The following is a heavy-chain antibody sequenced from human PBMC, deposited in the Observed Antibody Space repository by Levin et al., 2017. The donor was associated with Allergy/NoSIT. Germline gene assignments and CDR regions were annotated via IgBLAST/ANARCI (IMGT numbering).Heavy chain of an antibody. J-gene: IGHJ4*02. CDR3: AKNGLESGGPSDS. D-gene: IGHD4-23*01. V-gene: IGHV3-23*01. CDR2: VTGSGSST. CDR1: GFTFRRHA. Sequence: GGSLRLSCAASGFTFRRHAMTWVRQAPGKGLDWVSVVTGSGSSTFYADSVKGRFTISRDNSKNTLYLQMHSLRAEDTAVYYCAKNGLESGGPSDSWGKGTLVTVSS.